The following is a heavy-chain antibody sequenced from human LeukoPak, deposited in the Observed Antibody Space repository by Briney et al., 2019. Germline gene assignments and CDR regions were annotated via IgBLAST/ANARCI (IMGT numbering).Heavy chain of an antibody. J-gene: IGHJ3*02. V-gene: IGHV4-39*01. CDR3: ARIKYSSRVLDAFDI. CDR2: IYYSGRT. Sequence: SETLSLTCTVSGVSISSTRYYWAWIRQPPGKGLEWIGSIYYSGRTYYNPSLKSRVTISVDTSKNQFSLKLSSVTAADTAVYYCARIKYSSRVLDAFDIWGQGTMVTVSS. D-gene: IGHD6-19*01. CDR1: GVSISSTRYY.